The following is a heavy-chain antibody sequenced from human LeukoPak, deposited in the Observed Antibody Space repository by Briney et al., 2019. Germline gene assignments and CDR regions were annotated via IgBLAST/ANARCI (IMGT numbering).Heavy chain of an antibody. J-gene: IGHJ6*03. Sequence: GGSLRPSCAASGFAFSNYWLHWVRQAPGKGLEWVARINTHGSSTNYADSVKGRFTNSRDNAKNTPYLQMTSLSAEDTAVYYALAGYYYYYMDVWGKGTTVTVSS. D-gene: IGHD3-16*01. V-gene: IGHV3-74*01. CDR2: INTHGSST. CDR3: LAGYYYYYMDV. CDR1: GFAFSNYW.